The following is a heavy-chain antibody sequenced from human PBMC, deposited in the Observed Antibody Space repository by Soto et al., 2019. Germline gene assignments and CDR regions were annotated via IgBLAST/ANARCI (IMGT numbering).Heavy chain of an antibody. V-gene: IGHV4-59*01. D-gene: IGHD4-4*01. CDR2: ISYSGST. CDR1: GGSISSYY. CDR3: ARARRDAYSFIDY. Sequence: SETLSLTCTVSGGSISSYYWSWIRQPPGKGLEWIGYISYSGSTNYNPSIKSRVTMSVDTSKNQFSLKLSSVTAADTAVYYCARARRDAYSFIDYWGQGTLVTVS. J-gene: IGHJ4*02.